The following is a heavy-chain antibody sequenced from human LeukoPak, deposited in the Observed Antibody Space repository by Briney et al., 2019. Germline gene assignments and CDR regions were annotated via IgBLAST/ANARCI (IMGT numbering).Heavy chain of an antibody. Sequence: GGSLRLSCAASGFTFSSYAMHWVRQAPGKGLEWVAVISYDGSNKYYADSVKGRFTISRDNAKNSLYLQMNSLRAEDMALYYCAKGTRQLVRPPFDYWGQGTLVTVSS. J-gene: IGHJ4*02. CDR1: GFTFSSYA. D-gene: IGHD6-13*01. CDR2: ISYDGSNK. V-gene: IGHV3-30*04. CDR3: AKGTRQLVRPPFDY.